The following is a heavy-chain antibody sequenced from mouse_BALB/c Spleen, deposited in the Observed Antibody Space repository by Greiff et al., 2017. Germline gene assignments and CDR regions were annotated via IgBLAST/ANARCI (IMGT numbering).Heavy chain of an antibody. CDR1: GFTFSSFG. D-gene: IGHD4-1*01. CDR3: AREETGSYYFDY. J-gene: IGHJ2*01. V-gene: IGHV5-17*02. CDR2: ISSGSSTI. Sequence: EVKLMESGGGLVQPGGSRKLSCAASGFTFSSFGMHWVRQAPEKGLEWVAYISSGSSTIYYADTVKGRFTISRDNPKNTLFLQMTSLRSEDTAMYYCAREETGSYYFDYWGQGTTLTVSS.